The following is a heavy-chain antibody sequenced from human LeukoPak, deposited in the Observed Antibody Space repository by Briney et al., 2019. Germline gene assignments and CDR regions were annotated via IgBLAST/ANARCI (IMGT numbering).Heavy chain of an antibody. CDR2: ISSTGGTI. V-gene: IGHV3-48*04. CDR1: GFTFSSNG. J-gene: IGHJ4*02. D-gene: IGHD3-10*01. CDR3: AGGYGWTTNY. Sequence: PGGSLRLSCAASGFTFSSNGMNWVRQAPGKGLEWVSYISSTGGTIYYADSVKGRFTISRDNAKNSLYLQMNSLRVEDTALYYCAGGYGWTTNYWGQGTLVTVSS.